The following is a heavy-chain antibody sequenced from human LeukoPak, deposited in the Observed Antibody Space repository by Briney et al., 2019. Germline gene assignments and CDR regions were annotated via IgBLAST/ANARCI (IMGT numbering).Heavy chain of an antibody. V-gene: IGHV3-7*01. Sequence: GGSLRLSCAASGFTSSTYWMTWVRQAPGKGLEWVANINLDGSAEYYVGSVRGRFTISRDNSKNSLYLQMNSLRAEDTAVYYCARDHISAYYDYWGQGTLVTVSS. J-gene: IGHJ4*02. D-gene: IGHD1-26*01. CDR1: GFTSSTYW. CDR3: ARDHISAYYDY. CDR2: INLDGSAE.